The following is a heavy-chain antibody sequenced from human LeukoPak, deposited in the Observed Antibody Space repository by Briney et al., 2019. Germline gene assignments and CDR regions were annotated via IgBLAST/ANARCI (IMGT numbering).Heavy chain of an antibody. J-gene: IGHJ4*02. Sequence: GASVKVSCKASGYTFTSYGISWVRQAPGQGLEWMGWISAYNGNTNYAQKLQGRVTITTDTSTSTAYMELRSLRSADTAVYYCAREQPMTYYDILTGYFPFDYWGQGTLVTVSS. D-gene: IGHD3-9*01. CDR3: AREQPMTYYDILTGYFPFDY. CDR2: ISAYNGNT. V-gene: IGHV1-18*01. CDR1: GYTFTSYG.